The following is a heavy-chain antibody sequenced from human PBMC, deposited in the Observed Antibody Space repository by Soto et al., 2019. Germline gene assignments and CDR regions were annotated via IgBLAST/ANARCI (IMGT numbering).Heavy chain of an antibody. V-gene: IGHV3-48*02. D-gene: IGHD6-6*01. CDR3: AGGRLVGSPY. Sequence: EVQLVESGGGLVQPGGSLRLSCAASGFTFSSYSMNWVRQAPGKGLEWVSYISSSSSTIYYADSVKGRFTISRDNAKNSRYLQMNGLRDEDSAEYYCAGGRLVGSPYWCQGTLVTVSS. J-gene: IGHJ4*02. CDR1: GFTFSSYS. CDR2: ISSSSSTI.